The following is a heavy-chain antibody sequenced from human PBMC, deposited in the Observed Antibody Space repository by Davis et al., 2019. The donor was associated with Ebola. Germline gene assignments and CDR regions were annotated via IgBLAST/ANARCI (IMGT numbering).Heavy chain of an antibody. J-gene: IGHJ4*02. V-gene: IGHV3-74*01. Sequence: GESLNLSCAASGFTFSSYWMHWVRQAPGKGLVWVSRIKTDGSYTNYADPVKGRFTISRDNAKNSLYLQMNSLRAEDTAVYYCARDGVITIFGRLSWGQGTLVTVSS. CDR3: ARDGVITIFGRLS. CDR2: IKTDGSYT. D-gene: IGHD3-3*01. CDR1: GFTFSSYW.